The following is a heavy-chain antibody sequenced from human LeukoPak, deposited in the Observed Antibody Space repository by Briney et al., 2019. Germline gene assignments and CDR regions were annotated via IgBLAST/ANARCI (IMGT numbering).Heavy chain of an antibody. V-gene: IGHV4-34*01. Sequence: SETLSLTCAVYGGSFSGYYWSWIRQPPGKGLEWIGEINHSGSTNYNPSLKSRVTISVDTSKNQFSLKLSSVTAADTAVYYCARGRGYSHRKRYSYMDVWGKGTTVTVSS. CDR2: INHSGST. J-gene: IGHJ6*03. CDR1: GGSFSGYY. CDR3: ARGRGYSHRKRYSYMDV. D-gene: IGHD5-12*01.